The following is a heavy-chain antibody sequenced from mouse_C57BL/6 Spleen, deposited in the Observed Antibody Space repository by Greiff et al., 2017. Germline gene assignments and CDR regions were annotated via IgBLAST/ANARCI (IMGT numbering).Heavy chain of an antibody. CDR3: ARNYVGSYYAMDY. V-gene: IGHV5-17*01. Sequence: EVQRVESGGGLVKPGGSLKLSCAASGFTFSDYGMHWVRQAPEKGLEWVAYISSGSSTIYYADTVKGRFTISRDNAKTTLFLQMTSLRSEDTAMYYCARNYVGSYYAMDYWGQGTSVTVSS. J-gene: IGHJ4*01. D-gene: IGHD1-1*01. CDR1: GFTFSDYG. CDR2: ISSGSSTI.